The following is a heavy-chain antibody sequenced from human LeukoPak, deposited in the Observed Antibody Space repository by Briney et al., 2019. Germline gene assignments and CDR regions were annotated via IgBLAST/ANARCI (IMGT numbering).Heavy chain of an antibody. CDR1: GFTFSSYA. Sequence: RAGGSLRLSCAASGFTFSSYAISWVRQAPGKGLELVSAISGSGGNTYYADSVKGRFTISRDNSKNTLYLQMNSLRAEDTAVYYCAQDASGSYYYFDYWGQGTLVTVSS. CDR3: AQDASGSYYYFDY. D-gene: IGHD3-10*01. CDR2: ISGSGGNT. J-gene: IGHJ4*02. V-gene: IGHV3-23*01.